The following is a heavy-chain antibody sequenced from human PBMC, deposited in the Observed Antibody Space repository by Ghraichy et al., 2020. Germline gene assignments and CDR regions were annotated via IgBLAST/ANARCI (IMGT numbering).Heavy chain of an antibody. J-gene: IGHJ4*02. D-gene: IGHD3-22*01. Sequence: ASVKVSCAASGYTFTDHLIHWVRQAPGQGLEWMGWINPNSGGTDYGQRFQGRVTMTRDTSTTTVFMELTRMTSDDTAVYYCARASHTEYYDVNNLALFDWGQGTLVTVPS. CDR3: ARASHTEYYDVNNLALFD. CDR1: GYTFTDHL. CDR2: INPNSGGT. V-gene: IGHV1-2*02.